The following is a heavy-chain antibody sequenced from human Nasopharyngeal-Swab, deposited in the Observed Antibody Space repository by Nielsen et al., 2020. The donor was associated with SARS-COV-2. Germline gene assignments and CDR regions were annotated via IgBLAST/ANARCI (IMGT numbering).Heavy chain of an antibody. D-gene: IGHD4-17*01. CDR1: GYTFTGYY. CDR2: INPNSGGT. V-gene: IGHV1-2*06. J-gene: IGHJ5*02. Sequence: ASVKVSCKASGYTFTGYYMHWVRQAPGQGLEWTGRINPNSGGTNYAQKFQGRVTMTRDTSISTAYMELSRLRSDDTAVYYCAREPLRTHWFDPWGQGTLVTVSS. CDR3: AREPLRTHWFDP.